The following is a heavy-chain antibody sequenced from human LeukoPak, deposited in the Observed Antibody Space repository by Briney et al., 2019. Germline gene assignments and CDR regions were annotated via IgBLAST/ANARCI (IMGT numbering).Heavy chain of an antibody. Sequence: SETLSLTCTVSGGSISSSSYYWGWIRQPPGKGLEWIGSIYYSGSTYYNPSLKSRVTISVDTSKNQFSLKLSSVTAADTAVYYCARHERVAVAGGPRFDPWGQGTLVTVSS. CDR1: GGSISSSSYY. V-gene: IGHV4-39*01. J-gene: IGHJ5*02. D-gene: IGHD6-19*01. CDR3: ARHERVAVAGGPRFDP. CDR2: IYYSGST.